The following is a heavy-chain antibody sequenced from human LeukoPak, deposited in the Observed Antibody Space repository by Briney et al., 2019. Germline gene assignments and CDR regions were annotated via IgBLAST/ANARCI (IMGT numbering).Heavy chain of an antibody. V-gene: IGHV3-21*04. D-gene: IGHD3-10*01. J-gene: IGHJ6*02. CDR3: AKAVLWFGKYYYYGMGV. Sequence: GGSLRLSCAASGFTFSSYSMNWVRQAPGKGLEWVSSISSSSSYIYYADSVKGRFTISRDNSKNTLYLQMNSLRAEDTAVYYCAKAVLWFGKYYYYGMGVWGQGTTVTVSS. CDR1: GFTFSSYS. CDR2: ISSSSSYI.